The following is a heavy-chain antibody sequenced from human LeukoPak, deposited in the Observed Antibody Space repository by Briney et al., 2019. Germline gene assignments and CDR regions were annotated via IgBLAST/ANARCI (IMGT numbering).Heavy chain of an antibody. CDR2: IRSIGITI. CDR1: GFTLSSYV. D-gene: IGHD2-15*01. Sequence: PGGALRLSCAASGFTLSSYVMNWVRQAPGKGLEWVSYIRSIGITINSQDSVKGRFTISRDNTKNSLYLQMNSPRCEDTAVYYCARGDFSTGGCYSIHVYWGQGTLVTVSS. V-gene: IGHV3-48*03. CDR3: ARGDFSTGGCYSIHVY. J-gene: IGHJ4*02.